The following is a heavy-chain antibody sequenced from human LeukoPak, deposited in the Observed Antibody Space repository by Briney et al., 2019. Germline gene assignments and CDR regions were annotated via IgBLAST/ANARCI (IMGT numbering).Heavy chain of an antibody. J-gene: IGHJ4*02. Sequence: ASVKVSCKASGYTFTSYYMHWVRQAPGQGLEWMGIINPSGGSTSYAQELQGRVTMTRDMSTSTVYMELSGLRSEDTAVYYCARGYYYDSGGYYPHFDYWGQGTLVTVSS. CDR1: GYTFTSYY. D-gene: IGHD3-22*01. CDR2: INPSGGST. CDR3: ARGYYYDSGGYYPHFDY. V-gene: IGHV1-46*01.